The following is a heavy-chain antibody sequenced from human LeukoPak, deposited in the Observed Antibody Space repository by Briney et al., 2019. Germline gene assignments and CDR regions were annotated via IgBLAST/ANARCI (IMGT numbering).Heavy chain of an antibody. J-gene: IGHJ4*02. V-gene: IGHV3-30-3*01. CDR3: ARAESIVGARGQEY. D-gene: IGHD1-26*01. CDR1: GFTFSSYA. CDR2: ISYDGSNK. Sequence: GGSLRLSCAASGFTFSSYAMHWVRQAPGKGLEWVAVISYDGSNKYYADSVKGRFTISRDNSKNTLYLQMNSLRAEDTAVYYCARAESIVGARGQEYWGERALVTASS.